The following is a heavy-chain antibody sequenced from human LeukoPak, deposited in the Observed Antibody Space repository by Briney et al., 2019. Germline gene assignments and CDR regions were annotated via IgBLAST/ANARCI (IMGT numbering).Heavy chain of an antibody. J-gene: IGHJ3*02. CDR3: ARGLKLGRTYYYDSSGRYFDI. V-gene: IGHV4-34*01. CDR1: GRSFSVYY. Sequence: SDTLSHTCAVYGRSFSVYYWRWLPPPPGKGREWIGEINHSGSTNYKPSLKSRVTISVDTSKNQFSLKLSSVTAADTAVYYCARGLKLGRTYYYDSSGRYFDIWGQGTMVTVSS. CDR2: INHSGST. D-gene: IGHD3-22*01.